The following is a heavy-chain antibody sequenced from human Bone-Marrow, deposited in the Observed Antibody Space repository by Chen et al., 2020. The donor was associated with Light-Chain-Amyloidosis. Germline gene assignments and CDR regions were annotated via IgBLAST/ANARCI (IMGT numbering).Heavy chain of an antibody. Sequence: EVQLLESGGGLVQPGGSVSLSCAASGFTFPPYWMTWVCRPPGKGLEWVATIKPDGTETYYVDSVRGRFTISRDNAQNSLFLRMSSLRVEDTAVYYCARGGTREVDTPFWGQGTLVTVSS. J-gene: IGHJ4*02. CDR3: ARGGTREVDTPF. CDR2: IKPDGTET. D-gene: IGHD5-18*01. V-gene: IGHV3-7*03. CDR1: GFTFPPYW.